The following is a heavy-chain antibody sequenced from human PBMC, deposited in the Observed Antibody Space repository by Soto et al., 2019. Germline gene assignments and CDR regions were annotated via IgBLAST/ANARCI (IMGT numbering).Heavy chain of an antibody. CDR3: ARARDYDFWSGYYTRYFDY. V-gene: IGHV3-74*01. CDR1: GFTFSSYW. D-gene: IGHD3-3*01. CDR2: INSDGSST. Sequence: GGSLRLSCAASGFTFSSYWMHWVRQAPGKGLVWVSRINSDGSSTSYADSVKGRFTISRDNAKNTLYLQMNSLRAEDTAVYYCARARDYDFWSGYYTRYFDYWGQGTLVTVSS. J-gene: IGHJ4*02.